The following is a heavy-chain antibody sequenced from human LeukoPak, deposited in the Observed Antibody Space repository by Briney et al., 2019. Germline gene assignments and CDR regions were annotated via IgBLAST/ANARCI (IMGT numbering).Heavy chain of an antibody. Sequence: PGGSLRLSCAASGFTFSSYSMNWVRRAPGKGLERVLSISSSGTYVYYADSVKGRFTISRDNAKNSLSLQMNSLRADDAAVYYCARASSKQLAGYLPDGFDIWGQGTMVTVSS. D-gene: IGHD3-9*01. V-gene: IGHV3-21*01. CDR3: ARASSKQLAGYLPDGFDI. J-gene: IGHJ3*02. CDR2: ISSSGTYV. CDR1: GFTFSSYS.